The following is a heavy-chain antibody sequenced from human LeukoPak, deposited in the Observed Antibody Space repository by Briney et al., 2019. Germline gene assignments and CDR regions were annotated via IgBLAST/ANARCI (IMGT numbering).Heavy chain of an antibody. CDR3: ARSPTIADAFAI. Sequence: ASVNVSCKASGYSFTGYYIHWVRQAPGQGLDWMGWINPKFGETNYAQNFQGRLTLTRDTSLSTAYMELSRLRSDDTAMYYCARSPTIADAFAIWGRGTMVTVSS. CDR1: GYSFTGYY. J-gene: IGHJ3*02. V-gene: IGHV1-2*02. D-gene: IGHD3-9*01. CDR2: INPKFGET.